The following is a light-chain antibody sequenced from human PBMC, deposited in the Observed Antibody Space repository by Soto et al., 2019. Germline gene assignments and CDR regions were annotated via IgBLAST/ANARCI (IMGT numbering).Light chain of an antibody. Sequence: DIVLTQTPLSSPVTLGQPASFFCRSSRSLLHSDGNTYLSWLHQRPGQPPRLLIYQISKRLSGVPDRFSGSGAGTSFTLKIRMVEAQDVGIYFCMQSFQLRTFGKGTRWIS. V-gene: IGKV2-24*01. CDR3: MQSFQLRT. J-gene: IGKJ1*01. CDR1: RSLLHSDGNTY. CDR2: QIS.